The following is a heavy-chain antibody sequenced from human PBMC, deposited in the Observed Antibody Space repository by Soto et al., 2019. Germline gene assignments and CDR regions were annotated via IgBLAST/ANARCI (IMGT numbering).Heavy chain of an antibody. J-gene: IGHJ4*02. CDR2: ISASGRDT. D-gene: IGHD6-19*01. CDR3: AKGKTTGWFYFDY. Sequence: QPGGSLRLSCAASGFTFDNYAMSWVRQAPGKGLEWVAGISASGRDTYFADSVKDRFTISRDSSKNTLYLQMNSLRAEDTATYYCAKGKTTGWFYFDYWGQGTLVTVSS. CDR1: GFTFDNYA. V-gene: IGHV3-23*01.